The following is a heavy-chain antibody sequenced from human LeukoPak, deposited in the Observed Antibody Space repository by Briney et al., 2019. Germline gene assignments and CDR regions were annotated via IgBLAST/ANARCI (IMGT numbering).Heavy chain of an antibody. CDR1: GGSLNISSYY. CDR3: ARDAEMTTSYYYGMDV. Sequence: SETLSLTCTVSGGSLNISSYYWGWIRQPPGKGLEWIGSIYYSGRTYYNPSLKIRVTIFVDTSKNQFSLKLNSVTAADTAVYYCARDAEMTTSYYYGMDVWGQGTTVTVSS. V-gene: IGHV4-39*02. J-gene: IGHJ6*02. D-gene: IGHD5-24*01. CDR2: IYYSGRT.